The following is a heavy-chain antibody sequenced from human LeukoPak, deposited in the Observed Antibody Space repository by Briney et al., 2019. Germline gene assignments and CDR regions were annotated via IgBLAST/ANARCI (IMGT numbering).Heavy chain of an antibody. Sequence: GESLKISCKGSGYSFTSYWIGWVRQMPGKGLEWMGIIYPGDSDTRYSPSFQGQVTISADKSISTAYLQWSSLKASDTAMYYCARLRSSIAARALGDFDYWGQGTLVTVSS. CDR2: IYPGDSDT. CDR1: GYSFTSYW. J-gene: IGHJ4*02. D-gene: IGHD6-6*01. V-gene: IGHV5-51*01. CDR3: ARLRSSIAARALGDFDY.